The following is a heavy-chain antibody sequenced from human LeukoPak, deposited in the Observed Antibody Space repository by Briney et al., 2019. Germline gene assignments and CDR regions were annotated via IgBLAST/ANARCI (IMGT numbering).Heavy chain of an antibody. D-gene: IGHD2-2*01. CDR1: GFTFSNSG. CDR3: ARDPVVVPAAIHYFDY. V-gene: IGHV3-30*02. J-gene: IGHJ4*02. Sequence: GGSLRLSCAASGFTFSNSGMHWVRQAPGKGLEWVAFIRYDGSNQYYADSVKGRFTISRDNSKNTLYLQMNSLRAEDTAVYYCARDPVVVPAAIHYFDYWGQGTLVTVSS. CDR2: IRYDGSNQ.